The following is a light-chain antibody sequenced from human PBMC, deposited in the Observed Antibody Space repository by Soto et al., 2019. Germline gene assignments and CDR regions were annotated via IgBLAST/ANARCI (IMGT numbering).Light chain of an antibody. Sequence: QSVLTQPRSASGSPGQSVTISCTGTSSDVGAYNYVSWYQRHAGKGPKLIIHDVSARPSGVPDRFSASKSGNTASLTISGLQTEDEADYYCSSYAGNYVYVFGSGTKVTVL. CDR2: DVS. J-gene: IGLJ1*01. CDR1: SSDVGAYNY. V-gene: IGLV2-11*01. CDR3: SSYAGNYVYV.